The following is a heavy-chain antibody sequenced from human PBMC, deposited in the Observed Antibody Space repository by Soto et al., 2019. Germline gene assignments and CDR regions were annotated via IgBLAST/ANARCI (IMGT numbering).Heavy chain of an antibody. V-gene: IGHV3-21*06. CDR1: GFTFTRYS. Sequence: GGSLRLSCAASGFTFTRYSMNWVRQAPGKGLEWVSSISSTTNYIYYGDSMKGRFTISRDNTKNSLYLEMNSLRAEDTAVYHCARESEDLTSNFDYWGQGTLVTVSS. J-gene: IGHJ4*02. CDR2: ISSTTNYI. CDR3: ARESEDLTSNFDY.